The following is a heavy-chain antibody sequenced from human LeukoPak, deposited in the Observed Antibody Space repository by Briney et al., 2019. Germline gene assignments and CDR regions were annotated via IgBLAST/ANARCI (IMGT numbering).Heavy chain of an antibody. CDR2: IYYSGST. Sequence: PSETLSLTCTVSGGSISSYYWSWIRQPPGKGLEWIGYIYYSGSTNYNPSLKSRVTISVDTSKNQFSLKLSSVPAADTAVYYCARLLRTEYSYGEVPNYYYGMDVWGQGTTVTVSS. J-gene: IGHJ6*02. CDR1: GGSISSYY. CDR3: ARLLRTEYSYGEVPNYYYGMDV. D-gene: IGHD5-18*01. V-gene: IGHV4-59*08.